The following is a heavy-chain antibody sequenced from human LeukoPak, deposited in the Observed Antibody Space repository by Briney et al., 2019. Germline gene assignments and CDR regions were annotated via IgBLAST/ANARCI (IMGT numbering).Heavy chain of an antibody. V-gene: IGHV1-8*03. CDR1: GYTFTGYY. CDR2: MNPNSGNT. Sequence: GASVKVSCKASGYTFTGYYMHWVRQAPGQGLEWMGWMNPNSGNTGYAQKFQGRVTITRNTSISTAYMELSSLRSEDTAVYYCARARSLRHYYYYMDVWGKGTTVTVSS. D-gene: IGHD5-12*01. J-gene: IGHJ6*03. CDR3: ARARSLRHYYYYMDV.